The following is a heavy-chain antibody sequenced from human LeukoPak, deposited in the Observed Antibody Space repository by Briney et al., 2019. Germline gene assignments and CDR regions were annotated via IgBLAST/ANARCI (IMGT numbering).Heavy chain of an antibody. Sequence: SETLSLTCTVSGGSISSSSYYWGWIRQPPGKGLEWIGSIYYSGSTYYNPSLKSRVTISVDTSKNQFSLKLSSVTAEDTAVYYCARGAVAIQGDYYFDYWGQGTLVTVSS. CDR1: GGSISSSSYY. D-gene: IGHD5-18*01. CDR3: ARGAVAIQGDYYFDY. CDR2: IYYSGST. V-gene: IGHV4-39*07. J-gene: IGHJ4*02.